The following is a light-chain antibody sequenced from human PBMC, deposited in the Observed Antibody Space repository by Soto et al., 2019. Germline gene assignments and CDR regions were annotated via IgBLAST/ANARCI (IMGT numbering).Light chain of an antibody. CDR1: SSNIGAGYD. Sequence: QSVLTQPPSVSGAPGQRVTISCTGSSSNIGAGYDVHWYQQLPGKAPKLLIYGNTNRPSGVPDRFSGSKSGTSASLAITGLQAEDEADYYCQSYDSSLGEEFGGGTKLTVL. V-gene: IGLV1-40*01. CDR3: QSYDSSLGEE. J-gene: IGLJ2*01. CDR2: GNT.